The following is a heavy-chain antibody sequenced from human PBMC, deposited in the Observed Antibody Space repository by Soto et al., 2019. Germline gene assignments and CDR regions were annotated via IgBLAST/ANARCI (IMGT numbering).Heavy chain of an antibody. J-gene: IGHJ4*02. Sequence: GSLRLSCAASGFTFSSYEMNWVRQAPGKGLEWVSYISSSGSTIYYADSVKGRFTISRDNAKNSLYLQMNSLRAEDTAVYYCARVGLHRRIDYWGQGTLVTVSS. CDR1: GFTFSSYE. D-gene: IGHD4-4*01. CDR2: ISSSGSTI. CDR3: ARVGLHRRIDY. V-gene: IGHV3-48*03.